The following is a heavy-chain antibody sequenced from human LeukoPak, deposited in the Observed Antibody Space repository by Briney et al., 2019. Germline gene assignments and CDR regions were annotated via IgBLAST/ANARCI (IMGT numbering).Heavy chain of an antibody. J-gene: IGHJ6*03. V-gene: IGHV1-8*01. CDR3: ARGRPYYDILTGYYLYYYYYYMDV. CDR2: MNPNSGNT. CDR1: GYTFTSYD. Sequence: ASVKVSCKASGYTFTSYDINWVRQATGQGLEWMGWMNPNSGNTGYAQKFQGRVTMTRNTSIGTAYMELSSLRSEDTAVYYCARGRPYYDILTGYYLYYYYYYMDVWGKGTTVTISS. D-gene: IGHD3-9*01.